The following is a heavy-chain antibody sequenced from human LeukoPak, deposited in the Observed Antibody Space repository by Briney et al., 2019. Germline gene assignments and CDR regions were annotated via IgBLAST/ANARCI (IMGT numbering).Heavy chain of an antibody. CDR1: GDTFSSYA. Sequence: SVKVSCKASGDTFSSYAISWVRQAPGQGLEWMGGIIPIFGTANYAQKFQGRVTITADESTSTAYMELSSLRSEDTAVYYCARTSAGTSRAWFDPWGQGTLVTVSS. CDR2: IIPIFGTA. J-gene: IGHJ5*02. V-gene: IGHV1-69*13. D-gene: IGHD6-19*01. CDR3: ARTSAGTSRAWFDP.